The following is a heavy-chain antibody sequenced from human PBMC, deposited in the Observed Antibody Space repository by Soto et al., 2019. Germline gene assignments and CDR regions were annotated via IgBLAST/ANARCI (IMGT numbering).Heavy chain of an antibody. Sequence: ASVKVSCKASGYTFTSYDISWVRQAPGQGLERMGWISTNSGNTNYAQKVQGRVSMTTDTSAGTAYMELRSLRSDDTAVYYCARGESHGMDVWGQGTTVTVSS. V-gene: IGHV1-18*04. CDR3: ARGESHGMDV. D-gene: IGHD3-10*01. J-gene: IGHJ6*02. CDR1: GYTFTSYD. CDR2: ISTNSGNT.